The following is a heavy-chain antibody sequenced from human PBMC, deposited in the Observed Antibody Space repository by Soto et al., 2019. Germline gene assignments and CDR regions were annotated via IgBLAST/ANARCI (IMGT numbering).Heavy chain of an antibody. CDR2: IIPIFGTA. Sequence: QVQLVQSGAEVKKPGSSVKVSCKASGGTFSSYAISWVRQAPGQGLEWMGGIIPIFGTANYAQKFQGRVTITADESTSTAYMELSSLRSEDTAVYYCARSKGCISTSCPSYYYYGMDVWGQGTTVTVSS. D-gene: IGHD2-2*01. CDR1: GGTFSSYA. V-gene: IGHV1-69*12. J-gene: IGHJ6*02. CDR3: ARSKGCISTSCPSYYYYGMDV.